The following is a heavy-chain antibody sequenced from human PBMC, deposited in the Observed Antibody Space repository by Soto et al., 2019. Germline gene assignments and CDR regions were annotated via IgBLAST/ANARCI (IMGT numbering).Heavy chain of an antibody. CDR1: GGSISSSSYY. J-gene: IGHJ2*01. D-gene: IGHD4-17*01. V-gene: IGHV4-39*01. Sequence: QLQLQESGPGLVKPSETLSLTCTVSGGSISSSSYYWGWIRQPPGKGLEWIGSIYYSGSTYYNPSLKSPVTIPLDSSKTQFSLKLSSVTAADTAVYYGAGWRRGYWYFDLWGRGTLVTVSS. CDR2: IYYSGST. CDR3: AGWRRGYWYFDL.